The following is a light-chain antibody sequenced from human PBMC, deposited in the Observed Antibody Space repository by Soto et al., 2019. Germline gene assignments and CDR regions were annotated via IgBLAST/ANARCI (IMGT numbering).Light chain of an antibody. V-gene: IGLV2-14*01. CDR1: SSDVGDYNY. CDR2: DVS. CDR3: SSYSSSGTLYV. Sequence: QSALTQPASVSGSPGQSITISCTGSSSDVGDYNYVAWYQQHPDKAPKLMIFDVSSRPSGASNRFSGSKSGSTASLTISGLQAEDEADYFCSSYSSSGTLYVFGTGTKLTVL. J-gene: IGLJ1*01.